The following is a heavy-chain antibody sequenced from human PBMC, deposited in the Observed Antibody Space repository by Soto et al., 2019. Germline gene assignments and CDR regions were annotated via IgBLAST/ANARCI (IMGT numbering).Heavy chain of an antibody. D-gene: IGHD2-15*01. CDR1: GGSISSSSYY. Sequence: KTSETLSLTCTVSGGSISSSSYYWGWIRQPPGKGLEWIGSIYYSGSTYYNPSLKSRVTISVDTSKNQFSLKLSSVTAADTAVYYCAVVRVVVAASWFDPWGQGTLVTVSS. V-gene: IGHV4-39*01. J-gene: IGHJ5*02. CDR2: IYYSGST. CDR3: AVVRVVVAASWFDP.